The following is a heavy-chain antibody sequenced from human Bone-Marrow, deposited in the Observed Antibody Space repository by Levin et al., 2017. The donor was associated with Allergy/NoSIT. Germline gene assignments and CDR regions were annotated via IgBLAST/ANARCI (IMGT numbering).Heavy chain of an antibody. D-gene: IGHD6-13*01. V-gene: IGHV3-53*01. CDR1: GFSVSNHY. CDR2: IYSGGGR. J-gene: IGHJ4*02. CDR3: ARGKADDY. Sequence: GESLKISCAASGFSVSNHYIAWVRQAPGKGLEWVSVIYSGGGRYYPESVKGRFTISRDNSKNTVYLQMNSLRAEDTAVYYCARGKADDYWGQRTLVTVSS.